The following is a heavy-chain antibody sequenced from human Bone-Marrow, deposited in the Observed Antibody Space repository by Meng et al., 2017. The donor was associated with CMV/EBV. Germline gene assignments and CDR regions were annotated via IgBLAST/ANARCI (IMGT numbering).Heavy chain of an antibody. CDR2: LSYDGTRK. Sequence: GESLKISCAASGFTFSNYPMHWVRPAPGKGLEWVAVLSYDGTRKYYGDSVKGRFTISRDNSKNTLYLQMSGLRTDDTAVYFCARDYDRYNGMNIWGQGTKATVSS. J-gene: IGHJ6*02. CDR1: GFTFSNYP. CDR3: ARDYDRYNGMNI. D-gene: IGHD3-3*01. V-gene: IGHV3-30*04.